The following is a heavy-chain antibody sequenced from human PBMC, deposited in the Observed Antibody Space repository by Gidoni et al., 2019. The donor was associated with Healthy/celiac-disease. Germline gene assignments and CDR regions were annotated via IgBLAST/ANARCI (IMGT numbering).Heavy chain of an antibody. D-gene: IGHD3-10*01. CDR1: GGSISSGGYY. CDR3: AREGIYGSGIKNDY. V-gene: IGHV4-31*03. Sequence: QVQLQESGPGLVKPSQTLSLTGTVSGGSISSGGYYWSWIRQHPGKGLDWIGYIFYSGSTYYNPSLKSRVTISVDTSKNQFSLKLSSVTAADTAVYYGAREGIYGSGIKNDYWGQGTLVTVSS. J-gene: IGHJ4*02. CDR2: IFYSGST.